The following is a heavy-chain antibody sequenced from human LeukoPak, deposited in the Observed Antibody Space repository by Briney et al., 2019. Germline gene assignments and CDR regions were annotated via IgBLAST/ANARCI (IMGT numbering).Heavy chain of an antibody. CDR3: AMTGTNGGY. D-gene: IGHD1-7*01. CDR1: GASISDSW. CDR2: IHYTGST. V-gene: IGHV4-59*01. J-gene: IGHJ4*02. Sequence: PSETLSLTCAVSGASISDSWWSWIRQPPGKGLEWIGYIHYTGSTMYNPSLKSRVTISVDTSKNHFALELTSVTAADTAVYYCAMTGTNGGYWGQGTLVTVSS.